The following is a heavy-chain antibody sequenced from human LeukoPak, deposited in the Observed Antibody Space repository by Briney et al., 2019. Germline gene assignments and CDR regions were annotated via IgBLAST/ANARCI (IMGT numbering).Heavy chain of an antibody. CDR1: GGSISSSSYY. V-gene: IGHV4-39*07. J-gene: IGHJ4*02. CDR2: IYYSGST. D-gene: IGHD2-15*01. CDR3: AREGNGLLSKDLDY. Sequence: SETLSLTCTVSGGSISSSSYYWGWIRQPPGKGLEWIGSIYYSGSTYYNPSLKSRVTISVDTSKNQSSLKLSSVTAADTAVYYCAREGNGLLSKDLDYWGQGTLVTVSS.